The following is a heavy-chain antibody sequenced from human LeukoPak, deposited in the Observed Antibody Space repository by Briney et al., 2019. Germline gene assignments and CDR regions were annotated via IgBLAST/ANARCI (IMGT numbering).Heavy chain of an antibody. Sequence: GRSLRLSCAASGFTFSDYAMHWVRQAPGKGLEWVAVIGYGGSNKYDADSVKGRFTISRDNSKNTLCLQMNSLRAEDTGMYYCAPDLRGADWSADYWGQGNLVTVSS. J-gene: IGHJ4*02. V-gene: IGHV3-33*01. CDR1: GFTFSDYA. CDR3: APDLRGADWSADY. CDR2: IGYGGSNK. D-gene: IGHD3-9*01.